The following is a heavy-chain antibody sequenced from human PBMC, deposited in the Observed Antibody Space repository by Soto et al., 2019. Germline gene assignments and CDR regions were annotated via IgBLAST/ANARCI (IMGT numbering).Heavy chain of an antibody. D-gene: IGHD1-26*01. Sequence: SVKVSCKASGGIFSSYAISWLRQAPGQGLEWMGAVIPVLGQAYYAQALQDRVTITADESTRTAYMELSSLTSEDTAVYFCARVGGVGAPPGADYWGQGTLVTVS. CDR1: GGIFSSYA. CDR3: ARVGGVGAPPGADY. CDR2: VIPVLGQA. J-gene: IGHJ4*02. V-gene: IGHV1-69*13.